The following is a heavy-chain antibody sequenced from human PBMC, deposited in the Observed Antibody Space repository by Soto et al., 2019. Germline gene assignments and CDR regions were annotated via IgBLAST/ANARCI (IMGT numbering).Heavy chain of an antibody. CDR3: ARNGDSSDYRGWFDP. J-gene: IGHJ5*02. V-gene: IGHV3-66*01. CDR1: GFTVSSNY. D-gene: IGHD3-22*01. Sequence: EVQLVESGGGFVQPGGSLRLSCAGSGFTVSSNYMSWVRQAPGKGLEWVSVIYSGGTTYYADSVKGRFTISRDNSKNTLYLQMNSLRAEDTAVYYCARNGDSSDYRGWFDPWGQGTLVTVSS. CDR2: IYSGGTT.